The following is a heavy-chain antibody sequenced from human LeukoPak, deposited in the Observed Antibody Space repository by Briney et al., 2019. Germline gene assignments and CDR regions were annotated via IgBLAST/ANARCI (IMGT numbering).Heavy chain of an antibody. CDR1: GFTFSSYE. Sequence: GGSLRLSCEASGFTFSSYEMNWVRQAPGKGLGWVSYISSSGSTKYYADSVKGRFTISRDNAMHSLYLQMNSLRVEDTAVYYCASLRPRQQLVVDSWGQGTLVAVSS. V-gene: IGHV3-48*03. D-gene: IGHD6-13*01. J-gene: IGHJ4*02. CDR3: ASLRPRQQLVVDS. CDR2: ISSSGSTK.